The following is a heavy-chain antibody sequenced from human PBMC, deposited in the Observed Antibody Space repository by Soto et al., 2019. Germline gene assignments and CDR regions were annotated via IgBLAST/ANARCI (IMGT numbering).Heavy chain of an antibody. CDR3: ARPERNSKHHPLVX. V-gene: IGHV3-7*01. D-gene: IGHD1-1*01. CDR1: GFTFSSYW. CDR2: IKEDGSEK. J-gene: IGHJ4*02. Sequence: GGSLRLSCAASGFTFSSYWMSWVRQAPGKGLEWVDNIKEDGSEKFSVDSVRGRLTIYIDKSKKSLYLQMNSLRADDTAVYYCARPERNSKHHPLVXWGQGTLVTVSX.